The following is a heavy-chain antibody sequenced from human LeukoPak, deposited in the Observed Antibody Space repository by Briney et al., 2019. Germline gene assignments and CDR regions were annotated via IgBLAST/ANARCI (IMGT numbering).Heavy chain of an antibody. CDR3: ARIPEMTTMKGLGY. J-gene: IGHJ4*02. Sequence: GASVKVSCKASGYTFTSYGISWVRQAPGQGLEWMGWISAYNGNTNYAQKLQGRVTMTRDSSTSTVYMELSSLRSDDTAVYYCARIPEMTTMKGLGYWGQGTLVTVSS. D-gene: IGHD5-24*01. CDR2: ISAYNGNT. CDR1: GYTFTSYG. V-gene: IGHV1-18*01.